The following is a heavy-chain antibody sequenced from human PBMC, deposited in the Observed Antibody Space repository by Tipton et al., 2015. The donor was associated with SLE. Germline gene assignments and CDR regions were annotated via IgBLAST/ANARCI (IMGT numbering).Heavy chain of an antibody. CDR2: IYPGDSDA. D-gene: IGHD6-6*01. CDR1: GYSFSSYW. Sequence: QSGAEVKKRGESLKISCKGSGYSFSSYWIAWVRQMPGKGLEWMGVIYPGDSDARYSPSFEGQVTLSVDKSISTAYLQWRTLKSSDTAMYYCARLGGGSSSSPLDYWGQGTLVTVSS. CDR3: ARLGGGSSSSPLDY. V-gene: IGHV5-51*03. J-gene: IGHJ4*02.